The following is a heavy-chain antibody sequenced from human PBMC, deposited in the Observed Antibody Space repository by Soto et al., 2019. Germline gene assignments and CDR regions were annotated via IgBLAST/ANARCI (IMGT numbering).Heavy chain of an antibody. CDR2: ISAYNGNT. D-gene: IGHD3-3*01. V-gene: IGHV1-18*01. CDR3: ARRNYDFWSGYYKTRGNDAFDI. CDR1: GYTFTSYG. Sequence: ASVKVSCKASGYTFTSYGISWVQQAPGQGLEWMGWISAYNGNTNYAQKLQGRVTMTTDTSTSTAYMELRSLRSDDTAVYYCARRNYDFWSGYYKTRGNDAFDIWGQGTMVTVSS. J-gene: IGHJ3*02.